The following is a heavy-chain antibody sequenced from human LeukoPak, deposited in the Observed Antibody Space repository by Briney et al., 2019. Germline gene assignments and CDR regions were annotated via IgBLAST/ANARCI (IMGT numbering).Heavy chain of an antibody. J-gene: IGHJ6*02. CDR1: GFTFSTDS. D-gene: IGHD3-22*01. Sequence: GGSLRLSCVASGFTFSTDSMNWVRQAPGKGLEWVSYISSSGRTTYFADSVKGRFTISRDNSKNTLYLQMNSLRAEDTAVYYCAKEGPTKTYYYDSSGYYYAPYGMDVWGQGTTVTVSS. CDR2: ISSSGRTT. V-gene: IGHV3-48*01. CDR3: AKEGPTKTYYYDSSGYYYAPYGMDV.